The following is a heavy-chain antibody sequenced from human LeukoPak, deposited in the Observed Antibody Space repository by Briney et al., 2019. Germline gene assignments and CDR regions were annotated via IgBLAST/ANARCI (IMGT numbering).Heavy chain of an antibody. Sequence: GGSLRLSCAASGFTFSDYYMSWIRQAPGKGLEWVSYISSSSSYTNYADSVKGRFTISRDNAKNSLYLQMNSLRAEDTAVYYCARASADSSGYYYYYYGMAVWGQGPTVTVSS. CDR3: ARASADSSGYYYYYYGMAV. CDR1: GFTFSDYY. D-gene: IGHD3-22*01. J-gene: IGHJ6*02. V-gene: IGHV3-11*06. CDR2: ISSSSSYT.